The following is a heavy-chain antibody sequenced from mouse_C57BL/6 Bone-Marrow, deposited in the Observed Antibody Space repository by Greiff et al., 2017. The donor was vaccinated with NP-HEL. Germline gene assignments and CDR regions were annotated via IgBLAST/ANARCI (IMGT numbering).Heavy chain of an antibody. CDR2: INPNNGGT. CDR1: GYSFTDYY. V-gene: IGHV1-26*01. CDR3: ARRLLWSYYYAMDY. Sequence: EVQLQQSGPELVKPGASVKISCKASGYSFTDYYMNWVKQSHGKSLEWIGDINPNNGGTSYNQKFKGKATLTVDKSSSTAYMELRSLTSEDSAVYYCARRLLWSYYYAMDYWGKGTSVTVSS. J-gene: IGHJ4*01. D-gene: IGHD2-1*01.